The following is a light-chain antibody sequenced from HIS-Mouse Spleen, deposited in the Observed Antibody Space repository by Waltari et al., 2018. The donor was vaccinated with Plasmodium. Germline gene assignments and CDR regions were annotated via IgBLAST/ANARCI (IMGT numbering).Light chain of an antibody. V-gene: IGKV3D-7*01. J-gene: IGKJ2*01. CDR3: QQDYNLPYT. CDR2: GAS. CDR1: QSVSSSY. Sequence: EIVMTQSPATLSLSPGERATLSCRASQSVSSSYLSWYQQKPGQAPRLLIYGASTRATGIPARFSGSGSGTDFTLTISSLQPEDFAVYYCQQDYNLPYTFGQGT.